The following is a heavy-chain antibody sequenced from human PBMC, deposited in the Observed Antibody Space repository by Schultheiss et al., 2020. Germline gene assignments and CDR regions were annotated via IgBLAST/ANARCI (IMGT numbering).Heavy chain of an antibody. CDR3: ARDRHDILGDYYYGMDV. Sequence: GESLKITCAASGFTFSSYSMNWVRQAPGKGLEWVAVISYDGSNKYYADSVKGRFTISRDNSKNTLYLQMNSLRAEDTAVYYCARDRHDILGDYYYGMDVWGQGTTVTVSS. CDR2: ISYDGSNK. D-gene: IGHD3-9*01. J-gene: IGHJ6*02. CDR1: GFTFSSYS. V-gene: IGHV3-30*03.